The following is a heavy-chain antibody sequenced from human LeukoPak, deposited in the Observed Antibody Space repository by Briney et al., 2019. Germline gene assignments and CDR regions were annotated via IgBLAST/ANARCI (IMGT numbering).Heavy chain of an antibody. J-gene: IGHJ3*02. CDR3: ARELGGYCSSTSCYGAFDI. V-gene: IGHV1-69*13. CDR2: IIPIFGTA. D-gene: IGHD2-2*01. Sequence: GASVKVSCKASGGTFSSYAISWVRQAPGQGLEWMGGIIPIFGTANYAQKFQGRVTITADESTSTAYTELSSLRSEDTAVYYCARELGGYCSSTSCYGAFDIWGQGTMVTVSS. CDR1: GGTFSSYA.